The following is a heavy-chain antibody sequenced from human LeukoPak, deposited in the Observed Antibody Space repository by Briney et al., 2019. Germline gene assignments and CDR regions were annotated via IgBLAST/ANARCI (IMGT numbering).Heavy chain of an antibody. CDR2: ISSTGST. D-gene: IGHD3-10*01. CDR1: GGSIRGSDFY. J-gene: IGHJ5*02. Sequence: SETLSLTCTVSGGSIRGSDFYWGWIRQPPGKGLEWIGTISSTGSTYYNASVKSRVTISVDTSKNQFSLKLSSVTAADTAVYYCAREESMVRGASWFDPWGQGTLVTVSP. V-gene: IGHV4-39*07. CDR3: AREESMVRGASWFDP.